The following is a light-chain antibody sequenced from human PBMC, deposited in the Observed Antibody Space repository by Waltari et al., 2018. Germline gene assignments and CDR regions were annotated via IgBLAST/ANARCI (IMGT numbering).Light chain of an antibody. CDR1: SSDVGGYNS. Sequence: QSALTQPASVSGSPAPSITISCTGTSSDVGGYNSVSWYQDHPGQAPKVIIYDVSDRPSGISERFSGSKSGNTASLTISGLQAEDEADYYCSSQSSDNVVLFGGGTKLTVL. V-gene: IGLV2-14*03. CDR3: SSQSSDNVVL. J-gene: IGLJ2*01. CDR2: DVS.